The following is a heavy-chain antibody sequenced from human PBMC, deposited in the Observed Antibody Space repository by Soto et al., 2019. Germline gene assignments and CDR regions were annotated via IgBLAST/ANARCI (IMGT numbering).Heavy chain of an antibody. V-gene: IGHV3-23*01. D-gene: IGHD2-2*01. Sequence: GGSLRLSCAASGFSFSSYAMSWVRQAPGKGLEWVSAISGSGGSTYYADSVKGRFTISRDTSNNTLYLQMNSLRAEDTAIYYYTKDSHWAIISPTHDYWGQGTLVTVSS. CDR1: GFSFSSYA. CDR3: TKDSHWAIISPTHDY. CDR2: ISGSGGST. J-gene: IGHJ4*02.